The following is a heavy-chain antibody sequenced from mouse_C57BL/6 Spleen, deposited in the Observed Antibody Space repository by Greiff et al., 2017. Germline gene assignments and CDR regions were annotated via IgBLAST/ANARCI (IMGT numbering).Heavy chain of an antibody. CDR1: GYSFTGYY. CDR3: RLGSYAMDY. J-gene: IGHJ4*01. D-gene: IGHD4-1*01. CDR2: INPSTGGT. Sequence: VQLQQSGPELVKPGASVKISCKASGYSFTGYYMNWVKQSPEKSLEWIGKINPSTGGTTYNQKFKAKATLTVDKSSSTAYMQLKSLTSEDSAVXYCRLGSYAMDYWGQGTSVTVSS. V-gene: IGHV1-42*01.